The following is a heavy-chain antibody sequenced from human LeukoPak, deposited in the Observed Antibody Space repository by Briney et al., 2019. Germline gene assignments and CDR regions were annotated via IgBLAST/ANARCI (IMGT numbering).Heavy chain of an antibody. CDR2: ISAYDGNT. CDR1: GYTFSSYG. CDR3: ARAVRGYSYAYLPY. Sequence: ASVKVSCKASGYTFSSYGISWVRQAPGQGLEWMGWISAYDGNTDYAQNLQGRVTMTTDTSTSTAYMELRSLRSDDTAVYYCARAVRGYSYAYLPYWGQGTLVTVSS. V-gene: IGHV1-18*01. J-gene: IGHJ4*02. D-gene: IGHD5-18*01.